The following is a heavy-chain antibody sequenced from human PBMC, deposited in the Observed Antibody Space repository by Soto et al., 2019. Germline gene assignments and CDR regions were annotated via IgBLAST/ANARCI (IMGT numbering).Heavy chain of an antibody. V-gene: IGHV3-30-3*01. D-gene: IGHD6-19*01. CDR1: GFTFSSYA. CDR3: ARDRKIAVAGRSLWLDP. Sequence: PGGSLRLSCAASGFTFSSYAMHWVRQAPGKGLEWVAVISYDGSNKYYADSVKGRFTISRDNSKNTLYLQMNSLRAEDTAVYYCARDRKIAVAGRSLWLDPWGQGTLVTVSS. J-gene: IGHJ5*02. CDR2: ISYDGSNK.